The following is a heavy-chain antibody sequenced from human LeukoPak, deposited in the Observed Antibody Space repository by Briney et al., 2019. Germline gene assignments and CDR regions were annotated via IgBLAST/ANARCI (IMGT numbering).Heavy chain of an antibody. Sequence: SETLSLTCTVSGGPISSYYWSWIRQPPGKGLEWIGYIYYSGSTNYNPSLKSRVTISVDTSKDQFSPKLSSVTAADTAVYYCARETSQKGAHYMDVWGKGTTVTISS. CDR1: GGPISSYY. D-gene: IGHD3-16*01. J-gene: IGHJ6*03. CDR2: IYYSGST. CDR3: ARETSQKGAHYMDV. V-gene: IGHV4-59*01.